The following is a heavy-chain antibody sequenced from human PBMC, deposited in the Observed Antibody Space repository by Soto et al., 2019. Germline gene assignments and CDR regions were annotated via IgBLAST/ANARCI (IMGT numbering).Heavy chain of an antibody. Sequence: SETLSLTCAVSGGSISSSNWWSWVRQPPGKGLERIGEIYHSGSTNYNPSLKSRVTISVDKSKNQFSLKLSSVTAADTAVYYCARGTSRMPYYYYYGMDVWGQGTTVTVS. J-gene: IGHJ6*02. D-gene: IGHD1-1*01. CDR3: ARGTSRMPYYYYYGMDV. CDR1: GGSISSSNW. V-gene: IGHV4-4*02. CDR2: IYHSGST.